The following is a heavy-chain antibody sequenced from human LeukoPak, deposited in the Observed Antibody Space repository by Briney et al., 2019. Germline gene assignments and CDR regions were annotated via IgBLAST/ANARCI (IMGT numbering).Heavy chain of an antibody. CDR3: ARGQNKCLGH. V-gene: IGHV1-46*01. CDR2: INPTGGGT. CDR1: GYTFTDYF. Sequence: ASVKVSCKASGYTFTDYFMHWVRQVPGQGLEWMGVINPTGGGTTYAQRFQGRVTMTRDTSTSTVHMELSSLRSEDTAVYYCARGQNKCLGHWGQGTLVTVSS. J-gene: IGHJ4*02. D-gene: IGHD2/OR15-2a*01.